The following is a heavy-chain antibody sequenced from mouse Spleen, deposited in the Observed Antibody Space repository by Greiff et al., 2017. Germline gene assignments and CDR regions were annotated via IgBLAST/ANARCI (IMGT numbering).Heavy chain of an antibody. D-gene: IGHD2-3*01. V-gene: IGHV1-54*01. Sequence: QVQLQQSGAELVRPGTSVKVSCKASGYAFTNYLIEWVKQRPGQGLEWIGVINPGSGGTNYNEKFKGKATLTADKSSSTAYMQLSSLTSEDSAVYFCAREGVYDVYAMDYWGQGTSVTVSS. CDR2: INPGSGGT. CDR3: AREGVYDVYAMDY. J-gene: IGHJ4*01. CDR1: GYAFTNYL.